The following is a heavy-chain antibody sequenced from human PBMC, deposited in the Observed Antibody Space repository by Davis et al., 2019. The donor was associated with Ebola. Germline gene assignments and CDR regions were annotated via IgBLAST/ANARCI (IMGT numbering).Heavy chain of an antibody. CDR1: GFTVSNNY. D-gene: IGHD3-22*01. J-gene: IGHJ4*02. Sequence: GESLKISCAASGFTVSNNYMSWVRQAPGKGLEWVSVLYSGGTTYYADSVKGRFTISRDNSENTLYLQMNSLRAEDTAVYYCARDFSPDSSGSGYWGQGTLVTVSS. CDR2: LYSGGTT. V-gene: IGHV3-53*01. CDR3: ARDFSPDSSGSGY.